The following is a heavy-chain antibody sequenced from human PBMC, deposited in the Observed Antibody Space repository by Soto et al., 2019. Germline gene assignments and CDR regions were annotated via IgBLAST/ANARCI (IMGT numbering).Heavy chain of an antibody. CDR1: GFTFSSYA. D-gene: IGHD2-15*01. J-gene: IGHJ6*02. CDR2: ISYDGNNK. CDR3: ARAGCDGGSCYTLVGLRYGMDV. V-gene: IGHV3-30-3*01. Sequence: QVQLAESGGGVVQPGRSLRLSCAASGFTFSSYAMYWVRQAPGKGLEWVAVISYDGNNKYYADSVKGRFTISRDNSKNTLYLQMNSLRAEDTAVYYCARAGCDGGSCYTLVGLRYGMDVWGQGTTVTVPS.